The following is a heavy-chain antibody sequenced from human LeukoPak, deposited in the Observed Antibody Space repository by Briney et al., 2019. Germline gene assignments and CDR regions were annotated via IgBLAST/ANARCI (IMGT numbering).Heavy chain of an antibody. CDR3: ARAVAGSPAGSVDI. V-gene: IGHV3-23*01. Sequence: GGSLRLSCAASGFTFSSYAMSWVRQAPGKGLEWVSVISGNGGRTYYADSVKGRFTISKDNAKNSLYLQMNSLRAEDTAVYYCARAVAGSPAGSVDIWGQGTMVTVSS. CDR2: ISGNGGRT. CDR1: GFTFSSYA. J-gene: IGHJ3*02. D-gene: IGHD6-19*01.